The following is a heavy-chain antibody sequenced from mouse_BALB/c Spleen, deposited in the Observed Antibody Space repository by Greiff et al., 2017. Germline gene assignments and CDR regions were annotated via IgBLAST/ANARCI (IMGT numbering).Heavy chain of an antibody. CDR2: IRSKSNNYAT. CDR1: GFTFNTYA. V-gene: IGHV10-1*02. J-gene: IGHJ2*01. Sequence: EVMLVESGGGLVQPKGSLKLSCAASGFTFNTYAMNWVRQAPGKGLEWVARIRSKSNNYATYYADSVKDRFTISRDDSQSMLYLQMNNLKTEDTAMYYCVRRDYFDYWGQGTTLTVSS. CDR3: VRRDYFDY.